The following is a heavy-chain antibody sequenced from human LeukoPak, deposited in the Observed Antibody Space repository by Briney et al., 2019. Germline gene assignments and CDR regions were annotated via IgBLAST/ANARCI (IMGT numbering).Heavy chain of an antibody. J-gene: IGHJ4*02. CDR1: GFTFSSYG. Sequence: PGGSLRLSCAASGFTFSSYGMHWVRQAPGKGLEWVAVISYDGSSKYYADSVKGRFTISRDNSKNTLYLQMNSLTAEDTAVYYCASHIAASGFPFDYWGQGTLVTVSS. CDR3: ASHIAASGFPFDY. CDR2: ISYDGSSK. V-gene: IGHV3-30*03. D-gene: IGHD6-13*01.